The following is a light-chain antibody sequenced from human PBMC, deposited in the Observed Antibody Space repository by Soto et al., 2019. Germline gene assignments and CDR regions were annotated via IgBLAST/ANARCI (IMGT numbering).Light chain of an antibody. CDR2: GVT. CDR1: SSDVGGYNY. CDR3: SSYTSASTLLYL. Sequence: QSALTQPASVSGSPGQSITISCTGTSSDVGGYNYVSWYQQHPGIAPKLLIYGVTNRPSGVSTRFSGSKSGNPASLTISGLQAEDDADYHCSSYTSASTLLYLFGTGTKLTVL. J-gene: IGLJ1*01. V-gene: IGLV2-14*01.